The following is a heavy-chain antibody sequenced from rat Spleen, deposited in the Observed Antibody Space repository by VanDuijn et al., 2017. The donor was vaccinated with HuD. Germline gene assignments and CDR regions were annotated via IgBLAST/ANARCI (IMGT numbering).Heavy chain of an antibody. CDR3: LGGFAY. CDR2: IGSNGGT. CDR1: GLSLTSHS. V-gene: IGHV2-47*01. J-gene: IGHJ3*01. Sequence: QVQLKESGPGLVQPSQTLSLTCTVSGLSLTSHSVSWIRQPPGKGLEGMGVIGSNGGTDYNSAIKSRLSISRDTSKSQVFLKMNSLQTEDTAMYFCLGGFAYWGQGTLVTVSS. D-gene: IGHD1-11*01.